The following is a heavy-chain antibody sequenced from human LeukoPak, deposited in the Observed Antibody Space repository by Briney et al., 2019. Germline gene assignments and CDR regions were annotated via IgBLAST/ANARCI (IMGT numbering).Heavy chain of an antibody. CDR3: AKGTGHYYYYVDV. J-gene: IGHJ6*03. V-gene: IGHV3-33*06. CDR2: IWYDGSNK. D-gene: IGHD1-14*01. CDR1: GFTFSSYV. Sequence: GRSLRLSCAASGFTFSSYVMHWVRQAPGKGLEWVALIWYDGSNKYYADSVKGRFTISRDNSKNTLYLQMNSLRAEDTAVYYCAKGTGHYYYYVDVWGKGTTVTVSS.